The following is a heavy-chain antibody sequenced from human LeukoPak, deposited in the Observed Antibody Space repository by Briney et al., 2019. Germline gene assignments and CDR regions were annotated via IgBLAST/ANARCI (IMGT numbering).Heavy chain of an antibody. CDR3: ARPHINYYDSSGYFS. Sequence: PGGSLRLSCAASGFTFSSYEMNWVRQAPGKGLEWVSYISSSGSTIYYADSVKGRFTISRDNAKNSLYLQMNSLRAEDTAVYYCARPHINYYDSSGYFSWGQGTLVTVSS. CDR2: ISSSGSTI. V-gene: IGHV3-48*03. J-gene: IGHJ5*02. CDR1: GFTFSSYE. D-gene: IGHD3-22*01.